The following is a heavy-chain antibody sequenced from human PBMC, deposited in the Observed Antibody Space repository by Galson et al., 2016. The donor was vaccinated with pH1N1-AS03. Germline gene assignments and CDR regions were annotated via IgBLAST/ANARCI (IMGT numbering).Heavy chain of an antibody. CDR2: ISFTSDYR. CDR3: ARARGGEDAWSQDV. CDR1: DYY. D-gene: IGHD2-21*01. Sequence: DYYMTWIRQAPGKGLEWVAYISFTSDYRHYADSVKGRFTISRDNAKDSLYLQMDSLRVEDTAVYYCARARGGEDAWSQDVWGQGTTVTVSS. J-gene: IGHJ6*02. V-gene: IGHV3-11*03.